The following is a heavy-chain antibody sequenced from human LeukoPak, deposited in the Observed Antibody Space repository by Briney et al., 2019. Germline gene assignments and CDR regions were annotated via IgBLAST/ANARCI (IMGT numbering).Heavy chain of an antibody. D-gene: IGHD5/OR15-5a*01. J-gene: IGHJ3*02. V-gene: IGHV3-21*01. CDR1: GFPFNAYW. CDR2: ISSSSSYI. CDR3: ARSPLRRAAFDI. Sequence: RPGGSLRLSCAASGFPFNAYWMTWVRQAPGKGLEWVSSISSSSSYIYYADSVKGRFTISRDNAKNSLYLQMNSLRAEDTAVYYCARSPLRRAAFDIWGQGTMVTVSS.